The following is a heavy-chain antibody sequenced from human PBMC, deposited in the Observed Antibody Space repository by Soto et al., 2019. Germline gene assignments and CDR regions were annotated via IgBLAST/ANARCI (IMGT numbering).Heavy chain of an antibody. Sequence: GGSLRLSCAASGFTFSSYGMHWVRQAPGKGLEWVAVIWYDGSNKYYADSVKGRFTISRDNSKNTLYLQMNSLRAEDTAVYYCARRSAVAVAGTQVYYYYGMDVWGQGTTVTVSS. CDR3: ARRSAVAVAGTQVYYYYGMDV. CDR2: IWYDGSNK. V-gene: IGHV3-33*01. J-gene: IGHJ6*02. CDR1: GFTFSSYG. D-gene: IGHD6-19*01.